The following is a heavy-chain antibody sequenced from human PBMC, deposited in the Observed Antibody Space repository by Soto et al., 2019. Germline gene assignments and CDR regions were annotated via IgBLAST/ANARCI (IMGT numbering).Heavy chain of an antibody. J-gene: IGHJ4*02. CDR3: ARGYASSGYYYHDY. CDR1: GFTVSSNY. V-gene: IGHV3-53*01. D-gene: IGHD3-22*01. Sequence: PGGSLRLSCAASGFTVSSNYMSWVRQAPGKGLEWVSVIYSGGSTYYADSVKGRFTISRDNSKNTLYLQMNSLRAEDTAVYYCARGYASSGYYYHDYWGQGTLVTVSS. CDR2: IYSGGST.